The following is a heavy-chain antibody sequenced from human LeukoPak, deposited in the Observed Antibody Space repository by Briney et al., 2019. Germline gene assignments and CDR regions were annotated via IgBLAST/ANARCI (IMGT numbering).Heavy chain of an antibody. CDR1: GFTFSSYG. D-gene: IGHD3-9*01. V-gene: IGHV3-30*18. J-gene: IGHJ6*02. Sequence: PGGSLRLSCAASGFTFSSYGMHWVRQAPGKGLEWVAVMSYDGSNKYYADSVKGRFTISRDNSKSTLYLQMNSLRAEDTAVYYCAKAVINYDILTGYGRYYGMDVWGQGTTVTVSS. CDR3: AKAVINYDILTGYGRYYGMDV. CDR2: MSYDGSNK.